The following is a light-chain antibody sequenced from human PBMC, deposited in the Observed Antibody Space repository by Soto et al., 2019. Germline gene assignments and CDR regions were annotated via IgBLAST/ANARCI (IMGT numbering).Light chain of an antibody. Sequence: EIVLTQSPATLSLSPGDRATLSCRAGQSVSTYLAWYQQKPGQAPRLLIYDASNRATGIPARFSGSGSGTVFTLTISSLEPEDFAVYYCQHRINWPLTFGGGTKVDIK. CDR1: QSVSTY. V-gene: IGKV3-11*01. CDR3: QHRINWPLT. CDR2: DAS. J-gene: IGKJ4*01.